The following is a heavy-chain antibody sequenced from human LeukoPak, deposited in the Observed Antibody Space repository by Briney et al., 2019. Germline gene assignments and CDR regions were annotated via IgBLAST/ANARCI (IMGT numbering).Heavy chain of an antibody. Sequence: PGGSLRLSCAASGFTFSSYEMNWVRQAPGKGLEWVSYISTSGSTIYYADSVKGRFTISRVNAKNSLYLQMNSLRAEDTAVYYSARGTAAVGSGDYWGQGTLVTVSS. CDR3: ARGTAAVGSGDY. CDR1: GFTFSSYE. J-gene: IGHJ4*02. D-gene: IGHD6-13*01. CDR2: ISTSGSTI. V-gene: IGHV3-48*03.